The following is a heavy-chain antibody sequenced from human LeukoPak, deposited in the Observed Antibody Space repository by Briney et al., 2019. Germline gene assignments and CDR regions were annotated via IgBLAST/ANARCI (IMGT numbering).Heavy chain of an antibody. CDR2: INTNTGNP. V-gene: IGHV7-4-1*02. CDR1: GYTFTGYY. D-gene: IGHD3-10*01. CDR3: ARAHGSGTYSETFFDY. Sequence: ASVKVSCKASGYTFTGYYMHWVRQAPGQGLEWMGWINTNTGNPTYAQGFTGRFVFSLDTSVSTAYLQISSLKAEDTAVYYCARAHGSGTYSETFFDYWGQGTLVTVSS. J-gene: IGHJ4*02.